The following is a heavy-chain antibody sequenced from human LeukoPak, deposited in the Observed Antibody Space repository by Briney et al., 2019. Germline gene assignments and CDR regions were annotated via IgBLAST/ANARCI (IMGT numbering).Heavy chain of an antibody. CDR2: IGGSDGST. CDR3: AKGFPYYFYGMDV. Sequence: PGGSLRLSCAASGFTFSSYAMSWVRQAPGKGPKWVSAIGGSDGSTYYADSVKGRFTISRDNSKNTLYLQMNSLRAEDTAVYYCAKGFPYYFYGMDVWGQGTTVTVSS. J-gene: IGHJ6*02. V-gene: IGHV3-23*01. CDR1: GFTFSSYA.